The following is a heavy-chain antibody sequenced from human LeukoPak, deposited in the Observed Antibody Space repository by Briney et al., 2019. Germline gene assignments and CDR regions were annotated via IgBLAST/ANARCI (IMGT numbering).Heavy chain of an antibody. D-gene: IGHD5-18*01. V-gene: IGHV3-7*01. Sequence: GGSPRLSCAASGFTFSSYWMSWVRQAPGKGLEWVANIKQDGSEKYYVDSVKGRFTISRDNAKNSLYLQMNSLRAEDTAVYYCAREGYSYGYAFDIWGQGTMVTVSS. CDR3: AREGYSYGYAFDI. CDR2: IKQDGSEK. CDR1: GFTFSSYW. J-gene: IGHJ3*02.